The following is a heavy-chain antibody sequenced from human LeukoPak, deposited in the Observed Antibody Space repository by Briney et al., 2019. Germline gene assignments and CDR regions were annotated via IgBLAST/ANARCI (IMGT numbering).Heavy chain of an antibody. Sequence: GGSLSLSCAASGFTFSSSTMNWVRQAPGKGLGWVSYISSSSGTIYYADSVKGRFTISRDNAKNSLYLQMNRRRPEYTAVFYCARGIQYNWFDAGGQGTLVTVSS. V-gene: IGHV3-48*04. J-gene: IGHJ5*02. CDR3: ARGIQYNWFDA. CDR2: ISSSSGTI. CDR1: GFTFSSST. D-gene: IGHD5-18*01.